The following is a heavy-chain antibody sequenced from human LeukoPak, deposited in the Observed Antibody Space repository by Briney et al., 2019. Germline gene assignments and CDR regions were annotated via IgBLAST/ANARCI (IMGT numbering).Heavy chain of an antibody. J-gene: IGHJ4*02. CDR3: AKELVYYDSSGYSGYYFDY. V-gene: IGHV3-23*01. CDR1: GFTFSSYA. CDR2: ISVSGGST. Sequence: PGGSLRLSCAASGFTFSSYAMSWVRQAPGKGLEWVSAISVSGGSTYYADSVKGGFTISRDTSKNTMYLKMNSLRAEDTAVYYCAKELVYYDSSGYSGYYFDYWGQGTLVTVSS. D-gene: IGHD3-22*01.